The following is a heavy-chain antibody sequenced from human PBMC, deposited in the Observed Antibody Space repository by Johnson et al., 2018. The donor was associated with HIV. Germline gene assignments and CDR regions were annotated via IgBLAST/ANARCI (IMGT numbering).Heavy chain of an antibody. D-gene: IGHD6-13*01. V-gene: IGHV3-30*14. CDR3: ARGVSMFSSSWLESYAFDI. Sequence: QMLLVESGGGVVQPGRSLRLSCAASGFTFSSYAMHWVRQAPGKGLEWVAVISYDGSNKYYADSVNGRFTVSRENAKNSLHLQMNNLRAGDTAVYYCARGVSMFSSSWLESYAFDIWGQGTMVTVSS. CDR1: GFTFSSYA. CDR2: ISYDGSNK. J-gene: IGHJ3*02.